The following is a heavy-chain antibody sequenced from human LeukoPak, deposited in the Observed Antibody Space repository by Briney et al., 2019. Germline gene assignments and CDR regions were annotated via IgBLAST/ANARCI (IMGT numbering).Heavy chain of an antibody. CDR3: ATYSGSYHSWFDP. J-gene: IGHJ5*02. CDR2: FDPEDGET. CDR1: GYTLTELS. V-gene: IGHV1-24*01. Sequence: ASVKVSCKVSGYTLTELSMHWVRQAPGKGLEWMGGFDPEDGETIYAQKFQGRVTMTEDTSTDTAYMELSSLRSKGTAVYYCATYSGSYHSWFDPWGQGTLVTVSS. D-gene: IGHD1-26*01.